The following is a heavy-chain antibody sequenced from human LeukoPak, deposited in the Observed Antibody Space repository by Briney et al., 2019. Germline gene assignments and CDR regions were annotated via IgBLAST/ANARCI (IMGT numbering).Heavy chain of an antibody. CDR1: GVSISNGGYY. CDR3: ARDVPKEVPTLGDYYYYMDV. V-gene: IGHV4-30-2*01. Sequence: SETLSLTCTVSGVSISNGGYYWSWFRQPPGKGLEWIGYIYHTGSTYSSPSLKSRVTMSVDKSTNQFSLKLTSVTAADTAVYYCARDVPKEVPTLGDYYYYMDVWGKGTRVTVSS. CDR2: IYHTGST. J-gene: IGHJ6*03. D-gene: IGHD3-3*01.